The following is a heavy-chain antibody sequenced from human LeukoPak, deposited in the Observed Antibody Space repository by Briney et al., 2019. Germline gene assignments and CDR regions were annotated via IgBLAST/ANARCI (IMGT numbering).Heavy chain of an antibody. J-gene: IGHJ4*02. CDR1: GFTFSSYG. CDR2: ISGSGGST. D-gene: IGHD3-16*02. CDR3: AREPLEVWGSYRNTLSFDY. V-gene: IGHV3-23*01. Sequence: GGTLRLSCAASGFTFSSYGMSWVRQAPGKGLEWGSAISGSGGSTYYADSVKGRFTISRDNSKNTLYLQMNSLRAEDTAVYYCAREPLEVWGSYRNTLSFDYWGQGTLVTVSS.